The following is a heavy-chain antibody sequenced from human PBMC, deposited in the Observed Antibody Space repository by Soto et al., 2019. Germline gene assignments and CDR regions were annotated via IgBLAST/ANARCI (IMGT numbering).Heavy chain of an antibody. CDR3: ARESIAAASTPDAFDI. CDR1: GYTFTSYY. D-gene: IGHD6-6*01. CDR2: INPSGGST. Sequence: ASVKVSCKASGYTFTSYYMHWVRQAPGQGLEWMGIINPSGGSTSYAQKFQGRVTMTRDTSTSTVYMELSSLRSEDTAVYYCARESIAAASTPDAFDIWGQGXMVTV. J-gene: IGHJ3*02. V-gene: IGHV1-46*01.